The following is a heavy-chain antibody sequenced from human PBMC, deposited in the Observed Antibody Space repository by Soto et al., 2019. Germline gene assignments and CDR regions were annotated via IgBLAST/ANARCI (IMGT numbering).Heavy chain of an antibody. Sequence: PGGSLRLSCAASGFTFSSYAMHWVRQAPGKGLEWVAVISYDGSNKYYADSVKGRFTISRDNSKNTLYLQMNSLRAEDTAVYYCARAYYDSSGYYGGLDYWGQGTLVTVSS. V-gene: IGHV3-30-3*01. CDR2: ISYDGSNK. CDR1: GFTFSSYA. D-gene: IGHD3-22*01. J-gene: IGHJ4*02. CDR3: ARAYYDSSGYYGGLDY.